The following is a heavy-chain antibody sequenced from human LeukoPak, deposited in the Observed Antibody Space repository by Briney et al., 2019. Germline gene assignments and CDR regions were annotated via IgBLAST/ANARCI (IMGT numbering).Heavy chain of an antibody. D-gene: IGHD1-1*01. J-gene: IGHJ4*02. CDR2: IKQDGREK. Sequence: PGGSLRLSCAASGFTFSSYWMGWVRQAPGKGREWVANIKQDGREKYYVDSVKGRFTISRDNAKNSLYLQMNSLRAEDTAVYYCARYNWNDGSSDFDYWGQGTLVTVSS. CDR1: GFTFSSYW. V-gene: IGHV3-7*01. CDR3: ARYNWNDGSSDFDY.